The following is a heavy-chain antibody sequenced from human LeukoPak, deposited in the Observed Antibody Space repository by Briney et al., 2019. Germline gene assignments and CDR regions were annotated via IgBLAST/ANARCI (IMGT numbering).Heavy chain of an antibody. V-gene: IGHV3-7*02. J-gene: IGHJ4*02. CDR3: ARVRSGWYSDY. Sequence: PGGSLRLSCAASVSTLSTHWMTWVRQPPGKGLEWVASLQQDGGATHYVDSVKGRFTISRDNAKNSLYAQMNSLRDDDTAVYYCARVRSGWYSDYWGQGTLVTVSS. D-gene: IGHD6-19*01. CDR2: LQQDGGAT. CDR1: VSTLSTHW.